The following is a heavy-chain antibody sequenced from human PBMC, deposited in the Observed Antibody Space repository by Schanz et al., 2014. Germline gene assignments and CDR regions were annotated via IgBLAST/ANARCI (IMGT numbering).Heavy chain of an antibody. Sequence: QVHLVQSGADVKKPGSSVKVSCKASGGTFSSDTFSWVRQAPGQGLEWMGRIVPSLGLAKYEQKFQDKVTITADTSTTTAYMELSGLRSEDTAVYYCAGTYCSSTSCYTGYYYMDVWGKGTTVTVSS. CDR2: IVPSLGLA. D-gene: IGHD2-2*02. CDR1: GGTFSSDT. V-gene: IGHV1-69*02. CDR3: AGTYCSSTSCYTGYYYMDV. J-gene: IGHJ6*03.